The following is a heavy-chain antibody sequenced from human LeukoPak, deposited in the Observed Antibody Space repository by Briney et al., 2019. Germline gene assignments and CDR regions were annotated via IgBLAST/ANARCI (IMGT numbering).Heavy chain of an antibody. CDR1: GFTFSSYS. V-gene: IGHV3-48*01. D-gene: IGHD3-22*01. J-gene: IGHJ4*02. CDR2: ITSSSSTI. Sequence: PGGSLRLSCAASGFTFSSYSMNWVRQAPRKGLEWLSYITSSSSTIYYADSVKGRFTISRDNAKNSLYLQMNSLRAEDTAVYCARDLLYDSSGIFDYWGQGTLVTVSS. CDR3: ARDLLYDSSGIFDY.